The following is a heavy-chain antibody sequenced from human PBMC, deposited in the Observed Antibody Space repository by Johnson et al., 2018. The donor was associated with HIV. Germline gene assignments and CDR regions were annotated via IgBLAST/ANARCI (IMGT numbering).Heavy chain of an antibody. CDR1: GFTFSSYW. Sequence: VRLVETGGDLVQPGRSLRLSCAASGFTFSSYWMSWVRQAPGKGLEWVANIKQDGSEKYYVDSVKGRFTISRDNAKNSLYLQMNSLRAEDTALYYCVRGGYSSSSDAVDIWGQGTLVTVSS. CDR3: VRGGYSSSSDAVDI. D-gene: IGHD6-6*01. J-gene: IGHJ3*02. V-gene: IGHV3-7*05. CDR2: IKQDGSEK.